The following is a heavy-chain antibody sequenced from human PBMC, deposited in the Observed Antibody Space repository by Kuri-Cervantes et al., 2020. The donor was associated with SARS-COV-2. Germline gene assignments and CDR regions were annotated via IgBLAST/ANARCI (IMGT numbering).Heavy chain of an antibody. CDR2: ITPLFGAT. J-gene: IGHJ4*02. V-gene: IGHV1-69*06. CDR3: ARGTGTKPGLGYFDS. CDR1: GGSFNNYG. Sequence: SVKVSCKGSGGSFNNYGINFVRQVPGQGLEWVGGITPLFGATDNAQKFKGRVTFTADKSTNTAYMELGSLKSDDTAVYYCARGTGTKPGLGYFDSWDQGTLVTVSS. D-gene: IGHD1-7*01.